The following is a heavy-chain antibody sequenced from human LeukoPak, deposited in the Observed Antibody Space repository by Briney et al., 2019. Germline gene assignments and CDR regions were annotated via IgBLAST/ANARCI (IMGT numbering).Heavy chain of an antibody. V-gene: IGHV3-23*01. Sequence: GGSLRLSCAASGFTFSSYGMSWVRQAPGKGLEWVSTISATGDSTYYADSVRGRFTISGDNSKNTLYLQMNSLRADDTAVYYCAHGTMYQLDSWGQGTLVTVSS. CDR2: ISATGDST. J-gene: IGHJ4*02. CDR1: GFTFSSYG. CDR3: AHGTMYQLDS. D-gene: IGHD2-2*01.